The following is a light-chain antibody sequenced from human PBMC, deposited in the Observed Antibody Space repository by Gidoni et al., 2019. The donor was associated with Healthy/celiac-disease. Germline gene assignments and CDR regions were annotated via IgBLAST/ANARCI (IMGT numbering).Light chain of an antibody. V-gene: IGLV3-25*03. J-gene: IGLJ3*02. Sequence: SYELTQPPSVSVSPGQTARITCSGDELPKQYAYWYQQKTGQAPVLVIYKDSERPSVIPSRFSGSSSGTTVTLTISGVQAEDEADYYCQSADSSGTWVFGGWTKLTVL. CDR2: KDS. CDR3: QSADSSGTWV. CDR1: ELPKQY.